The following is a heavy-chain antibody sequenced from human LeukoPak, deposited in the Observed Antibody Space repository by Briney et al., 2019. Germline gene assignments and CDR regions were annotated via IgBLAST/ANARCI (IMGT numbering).Heavy chain of an antibody. J-gene: IGHJ3*02. V-gene: IGHV1-2*02. CDR2: INPNSGGT. D-gene: IGHD2-15*01. CDR1: GYTFTGYY. CDR3: ARVGGYCSGGSCYSQQSDAFDI. Sequence: ASVKVSCKASGYTFTGYYMHWVRQAPGQGLEWMGWINPNSGGTNYAQKFQGRVTMTRDTSISTAYMGLSRLRSDDTAVYYCARVGGYCSGGSCYSQQSDAFDIWGQGTMVTVSS.